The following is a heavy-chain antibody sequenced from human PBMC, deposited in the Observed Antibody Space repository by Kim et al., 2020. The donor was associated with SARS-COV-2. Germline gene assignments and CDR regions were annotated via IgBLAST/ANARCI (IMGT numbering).Heavy chain of an antibody. CDR2: VNHSGST. CDR1: DRSFSGYY. J-gene: IGHJ6*02. V-gene: IGHV4-34*01. CDR3: ARGRPGPFGPPPAAYGMDV. D-gene: IGHD2-2*01. Sequence: SETLSLTCAVYDRSFSGYYWSWIRQPPGKGLEWVGEVNHSGSTNYNPSLKSRGTIIKDTSSNQCSLRLTSVTAADTAVYYCARGRPGPFGPPPAAYGMDVCGLGPAVSVSS.